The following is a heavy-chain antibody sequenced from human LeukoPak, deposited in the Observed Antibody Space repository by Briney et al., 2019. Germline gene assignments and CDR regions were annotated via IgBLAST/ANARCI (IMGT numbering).Heavy chain of an antibody. CDR3: ARVGYDNNGFDH. V-gene: IGHV3-74*01. CDR2: IDSDGSTT. D-gene: IGHD3-22*01. Sequence: GGSLRLSCAASGFTFSSYWMHWVRQAPGKGLVWVSRIDSDGSTTRYADSVKGRFTISRDNAKNTLYLQMNSLRAEDTAVYYCARVGYDNNGFDHWGQGTLVTVSS. CDR1: GFTFSSYW. J-gene: IGHJ4*02.